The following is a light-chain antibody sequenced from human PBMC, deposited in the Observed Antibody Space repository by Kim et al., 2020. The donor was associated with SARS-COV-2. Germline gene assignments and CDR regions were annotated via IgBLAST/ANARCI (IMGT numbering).Light chain of an antibody. Sequence: TSMGDRVTITCRAGKSIGRYLAWYQQKPGEAPKVLIHTASTLQTGVPSRFSGSGSGTDFALTISSLQPEDSATYFCQQLNTYPYTFGQGTKLEI. CDR2: TAS. J-gene: IGKJ2*01. CDR3: QQLNTYPYT. V-gene: IGKV1-9*01. CDR1: KSIGRY.